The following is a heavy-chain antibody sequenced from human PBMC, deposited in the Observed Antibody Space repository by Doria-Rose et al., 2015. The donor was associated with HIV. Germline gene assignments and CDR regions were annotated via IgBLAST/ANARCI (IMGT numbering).Heavy chain of an antibody. D-gene: IGHD3-3*01. CDR1: GASVSSRGYY. V-gene: IGHV4-31*03. Sequence: PCLLKPSETLSLTCSVSGASVSSRGYYWNWIRQVPGKGLESLGYTYYTGTSDYSPSLKSRLNMAVDTSKNQFSLKLSFVTVADTAVYYCARMGSYRELDYWGQGALVIVSA. J-gene: IGHJ4*02. CDR3: ARMGSYRELDY. CDR2: TYYTGTS.